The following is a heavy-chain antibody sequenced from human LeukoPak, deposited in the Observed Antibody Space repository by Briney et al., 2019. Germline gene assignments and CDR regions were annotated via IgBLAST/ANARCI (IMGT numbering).Heavy chain of an antibody. CDR2: ISGSGGST. D-gene: IGHD3-16*01. J-gene: IGHJ4*02. V-gene: IGHV3-23*01. CDR3: ARVGFPTYFDY. Sequence: GGSLRLSCAASGFIFSSYAMSWVRQAPGKGLEWVSTISGSGGSTYYADSVKGRFTISRDNAKNSLYLQMNSLRAEDTAVYYCARVGFPTYFDYWGQGTLVTVSS. CDR1: GFIFSSYA.